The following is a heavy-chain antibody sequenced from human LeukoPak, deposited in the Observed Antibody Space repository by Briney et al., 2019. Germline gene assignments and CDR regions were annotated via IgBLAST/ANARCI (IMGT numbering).Heavy chain of an antibody. V-gene: IGHV4-59*01. Sequence: SETLSLTCTVSGGSISSYYWSWIRQPPGKGLEWIGYIYYSGSTNYNPSLKSRVTISVDTSKNQFSLKLSSVTAADTAVYYCARGDRSSIDYWGQGTLVTVSS. D-gene: IGHD6-13*01. J-gene: IGHJ4*02. CDR2: IYYSGST. CDR1: GGSISSYY. CDR3: ARGDRSSIDY.